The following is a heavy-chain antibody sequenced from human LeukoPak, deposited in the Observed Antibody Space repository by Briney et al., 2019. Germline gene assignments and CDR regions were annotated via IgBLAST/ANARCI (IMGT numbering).Heavy chain of an antibody. CDR2: ISWNSGSI. J-gene: IGHJ4*02. V-gene: IGHV3-9*01. Sequence: GGSLRLSCAASGFTFDDYAMHWVRQAPGKGLEWVSGISWNSGSIGYADSVKGRFTISRDNAKNSLYLQMNSLRAEDTALYYCAKDIDMNTVTTNYFDYWGQGTLVTVSS. CDR3: AKDIDMNTVTTNYFDY. D-gene: IGHD4-17*01. CDR1: GFTFDDYA.